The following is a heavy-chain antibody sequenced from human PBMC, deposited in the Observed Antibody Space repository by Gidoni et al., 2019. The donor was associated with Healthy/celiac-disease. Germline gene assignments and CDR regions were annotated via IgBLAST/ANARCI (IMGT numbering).Heavy chain of an antibody. CDR2: ISSSSSHI. CDR1: GFIFSGYN. V-gene: IGHV3-21*01. Sequence: EVQLVESGGGLVKPGGSLRLSCAASGFIFSGYNMNWVRQAPGKGLEWVSSISSSSSHIYYTDSVKGRFTISRDNAKKSLYLQMNSLRVEDTAVYYCAREQKEDYGGPWFDPWGQGILVTVSS. D-gene: IGHD4-17*01. CDR3: AREQKEDYGGPWFDP. J-gene: IGHJ5*02.